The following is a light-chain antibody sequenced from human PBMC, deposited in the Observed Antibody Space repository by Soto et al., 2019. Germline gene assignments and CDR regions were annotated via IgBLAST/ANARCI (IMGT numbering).Light chain of an antibody. CDR1: QSISTW. Sequence: DIPMTQSPSTLSASVGDGVTITCRASQSISTWLAWYQQKPGKAPNLLIYDASSLASGVPSRLSGSGSGTEFTLTISGLQPDDYATYYCQHYNSYPFTFGPGTKVDIK. V-gene: IGKV1-5*01. J-gene: IGKJ3*01. CDR3: QHYNSYPFT. CDR2: DAS.